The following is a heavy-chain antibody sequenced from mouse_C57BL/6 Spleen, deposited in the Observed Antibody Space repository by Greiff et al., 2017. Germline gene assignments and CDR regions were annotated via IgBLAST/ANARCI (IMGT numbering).Heavy chain of an antibody. CDR2: ISDGGSYT. Sequence: EVQRVESGGGLVKPGGSLKLSCAASGFTFSSYAMSWVRQTPEKRLEWVATISDGGSYTYYPDNVKGRFTISRDNAKNNLYLQMSHLKSEDTAMYYCARWDYSNQLVFDYWGQGTTLTVSS. V-gene: IGHV5-4*01. CDR1: GFTFSSYA. D-gene: IGHD2-5*01. J-gene: IGHJ2*01. CDR3: ARWDYSNQLVFDY.